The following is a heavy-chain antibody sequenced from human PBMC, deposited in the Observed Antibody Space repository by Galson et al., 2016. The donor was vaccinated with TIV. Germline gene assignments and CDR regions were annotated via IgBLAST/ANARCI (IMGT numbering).Heavy chain of an antibody. CDR3: ARPAFVWVGDPLGYFDS. CDR2: INPKSGDT. CDR1: GYFFIDNY. J-gene: IGHJ4*02. Sequence: SVKVSCKASGYFFIDNYIHWLRQAPGQGLDWMGWINPKSGDTNYAHKFQGRLTLTRDTSSGTAYMELSGLTFDDTAVYYCARPAFVWVGDPLGYFDSWGQGTLVRVSS. D-gene: IGHD3-10*01. V-gene: IGHV1-2*02.